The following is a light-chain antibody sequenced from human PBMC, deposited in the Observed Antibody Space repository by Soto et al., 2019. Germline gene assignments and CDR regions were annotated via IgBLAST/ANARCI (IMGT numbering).Light chain of an antibody. CDR1: QRVGSD. V-gene: IGKV3-20*01. J-gene: IGKJ1*01. CDR3: QQYAGSRT. Sequence: EIVFTQSPGTLSLSPGEGATLSCRASQRVGSDLAWYQQKPGQAPRLLIYGASRGATGIADRFTGSGSGTDFTLTISRLEPEDFAVYYCQQYAGSRTFGQGTKVDIK. CDR2: GAS.